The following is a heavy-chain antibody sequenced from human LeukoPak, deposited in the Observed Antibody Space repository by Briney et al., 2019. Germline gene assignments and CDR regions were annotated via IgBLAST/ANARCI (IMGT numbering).Heavy chain of an antibody. Sequence: GGSLRLSCAASGFTFSSYSMNWVRQAPGKGLEWVSSISSSSSYIYYADSVKGRFTISRDNAKNSLYLQMNSLRAEDTAAYYCARARGERGYSDYWGQGTLVTVSS. CDR1: GFTFSSYS. CDR2: ISSSSSYI. V-gene: IGHV3-21*01. J-gene: IGHJ4*02. D-gene: IGHD5-18*01. CDR3: ARARGERGYSDY.